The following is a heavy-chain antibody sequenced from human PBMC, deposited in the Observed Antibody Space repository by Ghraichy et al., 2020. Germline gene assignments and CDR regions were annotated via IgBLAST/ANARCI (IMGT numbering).Heavy chain of an antibody. D-gene: IGHD2-2*01. CDR1: GDSVSSNSAA. J-gene: IGHJ6*02. Sequence: QTLSLTCAISGDSVSSNSAAWNWIRQSPSRGLEWLGRTYYRSKWYNDYAESVKSRIRINADTTKNQLSLQLNSVTPEDTAVYYCARDNSTNPYYFFGIDVWGQGTTVIVSS. CDR3: ARDNSTNPYYFFGIDV. V-gene: IGHV6-1*01. CDR2: TYYRSKWYN.